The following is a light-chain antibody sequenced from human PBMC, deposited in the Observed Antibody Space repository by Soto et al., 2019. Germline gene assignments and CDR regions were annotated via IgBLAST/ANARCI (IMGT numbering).Light chain of an antibody. CDR3: QSYDRNLSVV. Sequence: QSVLTQPPSVSGAPGQRVTISCTGSSSNIGTGYDVHWYQQLPGTAPKLLIYGNSNRPSGVPDRFSGSKSGTSASLAITGLQAEDEADYYCQSYDRNLSVVFGGATKLTVL. J-gene: IGLJ2*01. V-gene: IGLV1-40*01. CDR1: SSNIGTGYD. CDR2: GNS.